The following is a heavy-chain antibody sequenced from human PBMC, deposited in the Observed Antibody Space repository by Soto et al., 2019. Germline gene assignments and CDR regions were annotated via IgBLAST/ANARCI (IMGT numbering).Heavy chain of an antibody. J-gene: IGHJ5*02. V-gene: IGHV4-59*01. D-gene: IGHD6-19*01. Sequence: SETLSLTCTVSGGSISSYYWSWIRQPPGKGLEWIGYIYYSGSTNYNPSLKSRVTISVDTSKNQFSLKLSSVTAADTAVYYCARVGWAIAVAGSGWFDPWGQGTLVTVSS. CDR2: IYYSGST. CDR1: GGSISSYY. CDR3: ARVGWAIAVAGSGWFDP.